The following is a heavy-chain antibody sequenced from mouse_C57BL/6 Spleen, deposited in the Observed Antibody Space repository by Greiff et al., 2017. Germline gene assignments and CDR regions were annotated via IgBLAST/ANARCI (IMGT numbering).Heavy chain of an antibody. CDR2: IDPSDSET. CDR1: GYTFTSYW. Sequence: VQLQQSGAELVRPGSSVKLSCKASGYTFTSYWMHWVKQRPIQGLEWIGNIDPSDSETHYNQKFKDKATLTVDNSSSTAYMQLSSLTSEDSSVYYYARLGDGYEGDDWGQGTTLTVSS. J-gene: IGHJ2*01. V-gene: IGHV1-52*01. D-gene: IGHD2-2*01. CDR3: ARLGDGYEGDD.